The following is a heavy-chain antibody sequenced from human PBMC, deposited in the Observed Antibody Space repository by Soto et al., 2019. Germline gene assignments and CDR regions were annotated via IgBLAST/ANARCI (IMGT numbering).Heavy chain of an antibody. V-gene: IGHV4-39*01. Sequence: SETLSLTCTVSGGSISSSSYYWGWIRQPPGKGLEWIGSIYYSGSTYYNPSLKSRVTISVDTSKNQFSLKLSSVTAADTAVYYCARQPSGYDLGANFDYWGQGTLVTVSS. J-gene: IGHJ4*02. CDR2: IYYSGST. D-gene: IGHD5-12*01. CDR3: ARQPSGYDLGANFDY. CDR1: GGSISSSSYY.